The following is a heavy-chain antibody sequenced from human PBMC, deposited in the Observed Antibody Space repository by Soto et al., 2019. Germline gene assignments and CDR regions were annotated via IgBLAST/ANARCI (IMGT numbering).Heavy chain of an antibody. Sequence: PSETLSLTCTVSGASISGSSWSWVRQAAGKGLEWIGRIYATGTTDYNPSLKSRVMMSVDTSKKQFSLKLRSVTAADTAVYYCVRDGTKTLRDWFDPWGQGISVTVSS. D-gene: IGHD1-1*01. CDR3: VRDGTKTLRDWFDP. CDR2: IYATGTT. CDR1: GASISGSS. J-gene: IGHJ5*02. V-gene: IGHV4-4*07.